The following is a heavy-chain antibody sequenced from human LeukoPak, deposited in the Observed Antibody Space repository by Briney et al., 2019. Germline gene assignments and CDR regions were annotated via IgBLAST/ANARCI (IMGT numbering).Heavy chain of an antibody. CDR3: ARDRRGVPRNWFDP. CDR1: GYTFTGYY. CDR2: INPNSGGT. Sequence: SVKVSCKASGYTFTGYYMHWVRQAPGQGLEWMGWINPNSGGTNYAQKFQGRVTMTRDTSISTAYMELSRLRSDDTAVYYCARDRRGVPRNWFDPWGQGTLVTVSS. J-gene: IGHJ5*02. V-gene: IGHV1-2*02. D-gene: IGHD3-10*01.